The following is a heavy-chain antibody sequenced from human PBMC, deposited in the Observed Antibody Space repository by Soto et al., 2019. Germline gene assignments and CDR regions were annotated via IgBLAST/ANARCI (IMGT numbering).Heavy chain of an antibody. D-gene: IGHD3-9*01. CDR1: GGSISSGDYY. Sequence: QVQLQESGPGLVKPSQTLSLTCTVSGGSISSGDYYWSWIRQPPGKGLEWIGYIYYSGSTYYNPSLKSRVTISVDTSKDQFSLKLSSVTAADTAVYYCAREGRQSYDILTGYYWYGMDVRGQGTTVTVSS. J-gene: IGHJ6*02. CDR3: AREGRQSYDILTGYYWYGMDV. CDR2: IYYSGST. V-gene: IGHV4-30-4*01.